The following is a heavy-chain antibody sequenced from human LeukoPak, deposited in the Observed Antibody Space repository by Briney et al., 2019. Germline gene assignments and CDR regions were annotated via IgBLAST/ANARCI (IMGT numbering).Heavy chain of an antibody. J-gene: IGHJ4*02. CDR2: ISGSGGST. D-gene: IGHD2-15*01. CDR1: GFTFSSYA. Sequence: PGGSLRLSCAASGFTFSSYAMSWVRQAPGKGLEWVSAISGSGGSTYYADSVKGRFTISRDNSKNTLYLQMNSLRAEDTAVYYCAKDTVVVVAATLDYWGQGTLVTVSS. CDR3: AKDTVVVVAATLDY. V-gene: IGHV3-23*01.